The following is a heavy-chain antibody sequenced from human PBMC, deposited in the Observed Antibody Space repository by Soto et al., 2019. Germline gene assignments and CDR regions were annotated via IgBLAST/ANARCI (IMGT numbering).Heavy chain of an antibody. V-gene: IGHV3-74*01. CDR2: INSDGSSR. CDR3: AREVGGYCSSTSCAGDWYFDL. CDR1: GFTFSSYW. Sequence: EVQLVESGGGLVQPGGSLRLSCAASGFTFSSYWMHWVRQAPGKGLVWVSRINSDGSSRSYADSVKGRFTISRDNAKNTLYLQMNSLRAEHTAVYYCAREVGGYCSSTSCAGDWYFDLWGRGTLVTVSS. D-gene: IGHD2-2*01. J-gene: IGHJ2*01.